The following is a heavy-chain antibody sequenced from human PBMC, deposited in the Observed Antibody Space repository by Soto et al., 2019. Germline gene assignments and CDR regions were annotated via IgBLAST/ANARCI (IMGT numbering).Heavy chain of an antibody. D-gene: IGHD3-16*01. CDR2: TSYDGTNN. Sequence: QVQLVESGGGVVQPGTSLRLSCVGSGFTFRSYVIHWVRQAPGKGLDWVAVTSYDGTNNYYDDSVKGRFTISRDNSKNTVDLQMDSLRLEDTSLYYCARWGTTGGLDVWGPGTLVSVSS. CDR3: ARWGTTGGLDV. V-gene: IGHV3-30*19. CDR1: GFTFRSYV. J-gene: IGHJ4*02.